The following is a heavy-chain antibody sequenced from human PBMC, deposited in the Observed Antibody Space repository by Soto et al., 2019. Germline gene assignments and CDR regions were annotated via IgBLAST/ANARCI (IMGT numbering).Heavy chain of an antibody. V-gene: IGHV4-4*07. CDR1: GGAISTYY. D-gene: IGHD3-3*01. Sequence: SETLSLTCTVSGGAISTYYWTWIRQPAGKGLEWIGRIYSSGSTKYNPALQGRVTMSLDTSNNQFSLRLTSVTAADTAVYYCARGQRFSDWFDPWGQGTLVTVSS. J-gene: IGHJ5*02. CDR3: ARGQRFSDWFDP. CDR2: IYSSGST.